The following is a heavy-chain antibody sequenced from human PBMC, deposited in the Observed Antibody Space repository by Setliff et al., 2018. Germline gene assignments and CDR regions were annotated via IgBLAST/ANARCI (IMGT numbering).Heavy chain of an antibody. V-gene: IGHV4-59*08. CDR2: IYYSGST. Sequence: SETLSLTCNVSGASVSSHYWDWIRQHPGKGLEWIGYIYYSGSTYYNPSLKGRVTISVDTAKNQFSLKLTSVTAADTAVYYCARTGTYRYFDYWGQGTRVTV. D-gene: IGHD1-1*01. CDR3: ARTGTYRYFDY. CDR1: GASVSSHY. J-gene: IGHJ4*02.